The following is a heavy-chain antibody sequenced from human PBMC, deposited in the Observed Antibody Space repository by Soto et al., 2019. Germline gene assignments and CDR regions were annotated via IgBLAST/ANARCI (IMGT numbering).Heavy chain of an antibody. CDR3: ARENDILTGYYPYFDY. Sequence: PSETLSLTCPFSGCSISSGGYYWSWIRQHPGKGLEWIGYIYYSGSTYYNPSLKSRVTISVDTSKNQFSLKLSSVTAADTAVYYCARENDILTGYYPYFDYWGQGTLVTVSS. CDR1: GCSISSGGYY. CDR2: IYYSGST. J-gene: IGHJ4*02. V-gene: IGHV4-31*03. D-gene: IGHD3-9*01.